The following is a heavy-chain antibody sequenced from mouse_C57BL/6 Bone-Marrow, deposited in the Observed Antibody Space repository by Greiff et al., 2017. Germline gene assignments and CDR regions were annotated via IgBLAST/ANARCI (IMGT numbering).Heavy chain of an antibody. CDR1: GYSITSGYY. CDR2: ISYDGSN. V-gene: IGHV3-6*01. Sequence: EVQLQESGPGLVKPSQSLSLTCSVTGYSITSGYYWNWIRQFPGNKLEWIGYISYDGSNNYNPSLKNRISITRDTSKNQFFLKLNSVTTEDTATYYCARAKGSAMDYWGQGTSVTVSS. CDR3: ARAKGSAMDY. J-gene: IGHJ4*01.